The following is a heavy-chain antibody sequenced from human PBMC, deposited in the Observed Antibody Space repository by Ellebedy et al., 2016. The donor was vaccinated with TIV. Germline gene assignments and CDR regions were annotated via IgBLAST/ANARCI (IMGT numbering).Heavy chain of an antibody. Sequence: GESLKISXAASGFTLSSYSMNWVRQAPGKGLEWVSSISSSSSYIYYADSVKGRFTISRDNAKNSLYLQMNSLRVEDTAVYYCARMGATLDFDCWGQGTLVTVSS. D-gene: IGHD1-26*01. J-gene: IGHJ4*02. CDR3: ARMGATLDFDC. V-gene: IGHV3-21*01. CDR2: ISSSSSYI. CDR1: GFTLSSYS.